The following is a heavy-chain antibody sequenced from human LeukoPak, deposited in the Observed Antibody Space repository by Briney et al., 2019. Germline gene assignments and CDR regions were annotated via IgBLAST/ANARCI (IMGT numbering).Heavy chain of an antibody. J-gene: IGHJ4*02. Sequence: PSETLSLTCTVSGGSISSYYWSWIRQPPGKGLEWIAYISDIGSINYNPSLKSRVTMSLDTSKNQFSLKLSSVTAADTAVYYCAGHHPRNTVDFWGQGTLVTVSS. CDR2: ISDIGSI. CDR1: GGSISSYY. V-gene: IGHV4-59*08. CDR3: AGHHPRNTVDF. D-gene: IGHD2/OR15-2a*01.